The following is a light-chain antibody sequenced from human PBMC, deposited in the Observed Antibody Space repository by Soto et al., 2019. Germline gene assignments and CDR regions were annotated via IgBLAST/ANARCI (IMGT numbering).Light chain of an antibody. J-gene: IGLJ3*02. V-gene: IGLV1-40*01. CDR3: QSYDSSLSGSRV. CDR2: ANI. Sequence: QSVLTQPPSVSGAPGQRVSISCTGSNSNIGAGYDVNWYQQLPGTAPKLLIYANIDRPSGVPDRFSGSKSGASAFLVITGLQAEDEAAYHCQSYDSSLSGSRVFGGGTQLTVL. CDR1: NSNIGAGYD.